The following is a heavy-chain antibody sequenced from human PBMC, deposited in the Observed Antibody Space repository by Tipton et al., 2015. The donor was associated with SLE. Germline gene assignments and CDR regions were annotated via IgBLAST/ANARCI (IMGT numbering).Heavy chain of an antibody. CDR3: ASGDDLPYYFEY. CDR2: IHTSGST. J-gene: IGHJ4*02. V-gene: IGHV4-61*09. CDR1: GASISSGSYY. D-gene: IGHD7-27*01. Sequence: TLSLTCSVSGASISSGSYYWSWVRPPAGKGLEWIGHIHTSGSTNYNPSLKSRVTISADTSKRQFSLKLGSVTAADTAVYYCASGDDLPYYFEYWGQGTLVTVSS.